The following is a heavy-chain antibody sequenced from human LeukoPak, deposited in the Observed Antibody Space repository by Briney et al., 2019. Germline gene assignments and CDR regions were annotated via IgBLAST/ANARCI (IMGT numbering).Heavy chain of an antibody. CDR2: IKSSGHT. J-gene: IGHJ4*02. V-gene: IGHV4-39*01. Sequence: PSETLSLTCAVSGDSISSTTYYWGWIRQPPGKGLEWIGSIKSSGHTYYNPSLKSRVTISVDTSKNQFSLKLTSVTAADTAVYYCARGSGSSAGFDFWGQGTLVTVSS. D-gene: IGHD3-10*01. CDR3: ARGSGSSAGFDF. CDR1: GDSISSTTYY.